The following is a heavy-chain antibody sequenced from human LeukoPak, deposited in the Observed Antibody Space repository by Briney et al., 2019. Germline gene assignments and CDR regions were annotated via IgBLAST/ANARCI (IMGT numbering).Heavy chain of an antibody. J-gene: IGHJ4*01. V-gene: IGHV3-21*01. CDR1: GFTFSSYS. CDR2: IRSSSSYI. Sequence: GGSLRLSCAASGFTFSSYSMNWLRQAPGKGLEWVSYIRSSSSYIYYADSVRGRFTISRDNAKNSLYVQITSLRPQTTPVYYCASDDYADYPALYYSGQGTLVTASS. D-gene: IGHD4-17*01. CDR3: ASDDYADYPALYY.